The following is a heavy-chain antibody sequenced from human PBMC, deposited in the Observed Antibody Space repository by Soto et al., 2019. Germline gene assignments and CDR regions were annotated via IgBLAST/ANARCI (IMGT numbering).Heavy chain of an antibody. V-gene: IGHV4-34*01. J-gene: IGHJ4*02. CDR2: INHSGST. Sequence: SETLSLTCAVYGGSFSGYYWSWIRQPPGKGLEWIGEINHSGSTNYNPSLKGRVTISVDTSKNQFSLKLGSVTAADTAVYYCASGGVAARPRPGPGFPVVYWGQGTLVTVSS. CDR1: GGSFSGYY. D-gene: IGHD6-6*01. CDR3: ASGGVAARPRPGPGFPVVY.